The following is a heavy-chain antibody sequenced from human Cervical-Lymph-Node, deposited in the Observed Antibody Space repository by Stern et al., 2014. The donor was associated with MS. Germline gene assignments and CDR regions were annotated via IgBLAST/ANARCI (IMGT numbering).Heavy chain of an antibody. Sequence: QVQLVQSGAEVKKPGASVKVSCKASGYTFTTYGISWVRQAPGQGLEWMGWINGYNGNANYAQKFQGRVSITTDTSTSTAYMELRSLRSDDTAVYYCARDSRLSRYSSSWHYFDYWGQGTLVTVSS. CDR2: INGYNGNA. CDR1: GYTFTTYG. J-gene: IGHJ4*02. CDR3: ARDSRLSRYSSSWHYFDY. D-gene: IGHD6-13*01. V-gene: IGHV1-18*01.